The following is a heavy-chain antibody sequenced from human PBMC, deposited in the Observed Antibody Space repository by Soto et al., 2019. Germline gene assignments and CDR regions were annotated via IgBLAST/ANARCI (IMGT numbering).Heavy chain of an antibody. CDR1: GFTSSSYA. CDR3: ARTATKDMYYDFWTGPVDY. Sequence: GGSLRLSCAASGFTSSSYAMHWVRQAPGKGLEWVAIISYDGSNKYYADSVKGRFTISRDNSKNTLYLQMNSLRAEDTAVFYCARTATKDMYYDFWTGPVDYWGQGTLVTVSS. V-gene: IGHV3-30-3*01. J-gene: IGHJ4*02. CDR2: ISYDGSNK. D-gene: IGHD3-3*01.